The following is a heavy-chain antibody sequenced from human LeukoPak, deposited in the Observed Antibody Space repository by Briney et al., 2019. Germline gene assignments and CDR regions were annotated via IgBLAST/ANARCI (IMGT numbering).Heavy chain of an antibody. CDR1: GGSISSYY. V-gene: IGHV4-59*08. J-gene: IGHJ4*02. CDR2: IYYSGST. Sequence: SETLSLTCTVSGGSISSYYWSWIRQPPGKGLEWIGYIYYSGSTNYNPSLKSRVTISVDTSKNQFSLKLSSVTAADTAVYYCARRPRGGSIFDYWGQGTLVTVSS. D-gene: IGHD3-3*02. CDR3: ARRPRGGSIFDY.